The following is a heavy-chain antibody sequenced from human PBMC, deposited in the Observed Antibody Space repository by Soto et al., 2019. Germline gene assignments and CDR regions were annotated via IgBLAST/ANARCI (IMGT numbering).Heavy chain of an antibody. Sequence: QVQLVQSGAEVKKPGSSVKVSCKASGGTFSSYAISWVRQAPGQGLEWMGGIIPIFGTANYAQKFQGRVTITADESTSTADMELSSLRSEDTAVYYCARDQPRRNWNYDSYYYYYGMDVWGQGTTVTVSS. J-gene: IGHJ6*02. V-gene: IGHV1-69*01. CDR3: ARDQPRRNWNYDSYYYYYGMDV. CDR1: GGTFSSYA. CDR2: IIPIFGTA. D-gene: IGHD1-7*01.